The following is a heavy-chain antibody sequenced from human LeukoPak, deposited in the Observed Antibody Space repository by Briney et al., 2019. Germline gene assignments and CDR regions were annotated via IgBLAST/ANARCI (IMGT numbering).Heavy chain of an antibody. D-gene: IGHD5-24*01. CDR1: GFTFGDYA. J-gene: IGHJ5*01. Sequence: GGSLRLSCIASGFTFGDYAMDWVRQAPGKGLEWVGFIRSKAYGGTTEYAASLKGRITISRDDSKTIAYLQMSSLKTEDTAVYYCSRGRRSPDSWGQGTLVTVSS. CDR2: IRSKAYGGTT. V-gene: IGHV3-49*04. CDR3: SRGRRSPDS.